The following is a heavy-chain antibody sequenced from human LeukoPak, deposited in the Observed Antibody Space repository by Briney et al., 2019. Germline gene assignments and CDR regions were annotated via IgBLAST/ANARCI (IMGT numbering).Heavy chain of an antibody. CDR1: GGSISSYY. CDR2: IYTSGST. V-gene: IGHV4-4*07. Sequence: SETLSLTCTVSGGSISSYYWSWIRQPAGKGLEWIGRIYTSGSTNYNPSLKSRVTMSVDTSKNQFSLKLSSVTAADTAVYYCATENIVVVPAAANYNWFDPWGQGTLVTVSS. D-gene: IGHD2-2*01. CDR3: ATENIVVVPAAANYNWFDP. J-gene: IGHJ5*02.